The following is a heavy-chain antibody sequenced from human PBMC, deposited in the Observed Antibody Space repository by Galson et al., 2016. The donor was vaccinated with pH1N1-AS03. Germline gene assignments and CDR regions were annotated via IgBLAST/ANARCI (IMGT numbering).Heavy chain of an antibody. CDR2: IFWDGAT. V-gene: IGHV2-5*02. Sequence: PALVKPTQTLTLTCSFSGFSLSTGGVHVAWIRQPPGKALEWLALIFWDGATRYRPSLTSRLTITKDTSKNEVVLTMTNMDPVDTATYYCARSTHVNEGLDFWGQGILVTVSS. D-gene: IGHD2-8*01. J-gene: IGHJ4*02. CDR3: ARSTHVNEGLDF. CDR1: GFSLSTGGVH.